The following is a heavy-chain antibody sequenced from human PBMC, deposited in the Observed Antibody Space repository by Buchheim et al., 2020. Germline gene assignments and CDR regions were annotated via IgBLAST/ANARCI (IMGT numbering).Heavy chain of an antibody. V-gene: IGHV4-59*08. D-gene: IGHD2-2*01. CDR3: ARHRALGYCSSLNCYSFDP. CDR2: IFYSGST. Sequence: QVQLQESGPGLVKPSETLSLTCTVSGGSMSRYYLSWMRQSPGKGLEWIGYIFYSGSTNYNPALKSRVTISVHMTNNQLSLKLKSVTAADTAVYYCARHRALGYCSSLNCYSFDPWGQGIL. J-gene: IGHJ5*01. CDR1: GGSMSRYY.